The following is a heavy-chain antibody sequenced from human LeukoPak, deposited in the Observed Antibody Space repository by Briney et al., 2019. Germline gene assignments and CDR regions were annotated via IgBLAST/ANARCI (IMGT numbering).Heavy chain of an antibody. CDR3: ARVLCRGGSCYYYDY. D-gene: IGHD2-15*01. Sequence: ASVKVSCKASGYTFTSYGISWVRQAPGQGLEWMGWISAYNGNTNYAQKLQGRVTMTTDTSTSTAYMELRSLRSDDTAVYYCARVLCRGGSCYYYDYWGQGTLVTVSS. J-gene: IGHJ4*02. CDR2: ISAYNGNT. CDR1: GYTFTSYG. V-gene: IGHV1-18*01.